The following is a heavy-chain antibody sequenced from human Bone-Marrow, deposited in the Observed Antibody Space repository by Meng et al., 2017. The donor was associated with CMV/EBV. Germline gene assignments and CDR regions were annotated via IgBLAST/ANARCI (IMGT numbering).Heavy chain of an antibody. CDR1: GFTVSSNY. CDR3: ARVGCSSTSCLAEYFQH. D-gene: IGHD2-2*01. Sequence: GESLKISCAASGFTVSSNYMSWVRQAPGKGLEWVSVIYSGGSTYYADSVKGRFTISRDNSKNTLYLQMNSLRAEDTAVYYCARVGCSSTSCLAEYFQHWGQGTLVTVSS. V-gene: IGHV3-66*02. CDR2: IYSGGST. J-gene: IGHJ1*01.